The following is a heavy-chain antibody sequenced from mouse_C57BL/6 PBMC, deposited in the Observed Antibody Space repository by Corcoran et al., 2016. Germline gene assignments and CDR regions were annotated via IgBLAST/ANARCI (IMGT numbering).Heavy chain of an antibody. D-gene: IGHD2-5*01. J-gene: IGHJ2*01. CDR1: GYSITSGYY. Sequence: DVQLQESGPGLVKPSQSLSLTCSVTGYSITSGYYWNWIRQFPGNKLEWMGYISYDGSNNYNPSLKNRISITRDTSKNQFFLKLNSVTTEDTATYYCARENYYSNYGYYFDYWGQGTTLTVSS. CDR2: ISYDGSN. V-gene: IGHV3-6*01. CDR3: ARENYYSNYGYYFDY.